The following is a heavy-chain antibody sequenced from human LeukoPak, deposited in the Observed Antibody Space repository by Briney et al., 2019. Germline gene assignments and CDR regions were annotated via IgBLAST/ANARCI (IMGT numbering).Heavy chain of an antibody. J-gene: IGHJ4*02. CDR2: IYTSGST. CDR1: GGSISSGSYY. Sequence: SQTLSLTCTVSGGSISSGSYYWSWIRQPAGKGLEWIGRIYTSGSTNHNPSLKSRVTISVDTSKNQFSLKLSSVTAADTAVYYCARAGYCSSTSCPPGFDYWGQGTLVTVSS. CDR3: ARAGYCSSTSCPPGFDY. V-gene: IGHV4-61*02. D-gene: IGHD2-2*01.